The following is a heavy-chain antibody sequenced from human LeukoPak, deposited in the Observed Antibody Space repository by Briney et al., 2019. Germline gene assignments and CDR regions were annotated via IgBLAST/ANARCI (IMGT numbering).Heavy chain of an antibody. Sequence: GGSLRLSCEASGFTVRSNHMSWVRQAPGKGLEWVSVIYSGGSTDYADSVKGRFTISRDNSKNTFYLQMDSLRAEDTAFYYCAREGPPRGTFDCWGQGTLVTVSS. CDR2: IYSGGST. J-gene: IGHJ4*02. CDR3: AREGPPRGTFDC. V-gene: IGHV3-66*01. CDR1: GFTVRSNH.